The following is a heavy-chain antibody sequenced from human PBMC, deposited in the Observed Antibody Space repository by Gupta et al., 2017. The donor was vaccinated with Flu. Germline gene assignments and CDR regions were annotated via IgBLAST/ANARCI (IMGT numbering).Heavy chain of an antibody. CDR3: ARDHGPPRINSGYDIPPYYYYYGLDV. Sequence: QVQLQESGPGLVKPSETLSLTCTVSGGSISNYYWSWIRQPPGKGLGWIGYIYYSGSANYNPSLKSRVTISVDTSKKQFSLKVRSVTAADTAVYYCARDHGPPRINSGYDIPPYYYYYGLDVWGQGTTVTVSS. CDR2: IYYSGSA. V-gene: IGHV4-59*01. D-gene: IGHD5-12*01. J-gene: IGHJ6*02. CDR1: GGSISNYY.